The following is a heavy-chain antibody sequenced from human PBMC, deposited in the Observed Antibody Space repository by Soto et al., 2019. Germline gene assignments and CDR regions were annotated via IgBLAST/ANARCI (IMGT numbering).Heavy chain of an antibody. CDR2: IYPGNSDT. CDR3: ASAGLTYCGGDCYSLHAFDI. CDR1: GYVFTNYW. V-gene: IGHV5-51*01. D-gene: IGHD2-21*02. Sequence: PGESLKISCKASGYVFTNYWIGWVRQMPGKGLEWMGIIYPGNSDTRYSPSFQGLVTISADKSISTAYLQWSSLKASDTAIYYCASAGLTYCGGDCYSLHAFDIWGQGTMVTVSS. J-gene: IGHJ3*02.